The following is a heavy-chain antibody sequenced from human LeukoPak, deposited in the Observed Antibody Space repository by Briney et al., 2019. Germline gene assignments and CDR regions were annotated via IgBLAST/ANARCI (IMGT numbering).Heavy chain of an antibody. CDR2: IYYSGST. D-gene: IGHD4-23*01. CDR1: GGSISSYY. J-gene: IGHJ4*02. V-gene: IGHV4-59*12. CDR3: ARVEPTTVVAY. Sequence: SETLSLTCTVSGGSISSYYWSWIRQPPGKGLEWIGYIYYSGSTNYNPSLKSRVTISVDRSKNQFSLKLSSVTAADTAVYYCARVEPTTVVAYWGQGTLVTVSS.